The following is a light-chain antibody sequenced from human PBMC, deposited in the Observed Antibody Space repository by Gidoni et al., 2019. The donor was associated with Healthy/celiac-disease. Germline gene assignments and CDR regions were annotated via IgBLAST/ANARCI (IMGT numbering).Light chain of an antibody. CDR2: GAS. V-gene: IGKV3-15*01. CDR1: QSVSNN. Sequence: EIVMTQSPGTLSVSPGERAPLSCRASQSVSNNLAWYQQKPGQAPRLLIYGASTRATGIPARFSGSGSGTEFTLTISSLQSEDFAVYYCQQYNNWPRTFGQGTKVEIK. CDR3: QQYNNWPRT. J-gene: IGKJ1*01.